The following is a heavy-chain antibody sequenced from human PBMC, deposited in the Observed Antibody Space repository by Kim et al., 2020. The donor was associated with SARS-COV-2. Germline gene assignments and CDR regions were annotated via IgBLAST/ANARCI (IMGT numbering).Heavy chain of an antibody. Sequence: ASVKVSCKASGYIFSTNGIGITWVRQAPGQGLEWMGWISGNNDNANYAQKFQGRVTLTADTSTGTAYMEMRSLRSDDTAIYYCARDILSHTRGLAFWGQGTLVTVSS. D-gene: IGHD3-10*01. CDR1: GYIFSTNG. V-gene: IGHV1-18*01. CDR3: ARDILSHTRGLAF. CDR2: ISGNNDNA. J-gene: IGHJ4*02.